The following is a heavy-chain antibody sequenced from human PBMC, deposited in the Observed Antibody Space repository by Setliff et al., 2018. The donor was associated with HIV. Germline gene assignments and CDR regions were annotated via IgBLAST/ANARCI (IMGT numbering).Heavy chain of an antibody. CDR3: VKEAYSNTWNYYYYYIDV. Sequence: GGSLRLSCAASGFTLSGIAMHWVRQAPGKGLEWVAVIWHDGSNENYADSVKGRFTISRDNSKNTLYLQMSSLRVDDTAVYYCVKEAYSNTWNYYYYYIDVWGKGTTVTVSS. D-gene: IGHD6-13*01. J-gene: IGHJ6*03. V-gene: IGHV3-30*02. CDR2: IWHDGSNE. CDR1: GFTLSGIA.